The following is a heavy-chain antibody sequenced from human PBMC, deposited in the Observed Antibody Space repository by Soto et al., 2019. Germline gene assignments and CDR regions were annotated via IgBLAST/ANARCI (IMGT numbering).Heavy chain of an antibody. J-gene: IGHJ4*02. CDR3: SRGTYYPQSSGLHADY. D-gene: IGHD3-22*01. CDR2: ISSDGNHQ. Sequence: GGSLRLSCATSGCMFSEYAMYWARQAPGQGLEWVAMISSDGNHQFYVDNVRGRFTVSRDNSKNTLNLQMNSLRPEDTAVYYCSRGTYYPQSSGLHADYWGPGTVVTVSS. CDR1: GCMFSEYA. V-gene: IGHV3-30*03.